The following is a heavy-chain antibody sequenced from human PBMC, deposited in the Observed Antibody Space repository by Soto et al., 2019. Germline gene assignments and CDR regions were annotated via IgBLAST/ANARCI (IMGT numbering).Heavy chain of an antibody. CDR1: GGTFSSYA. V-gene: IGHV1-69*01. CDR2: IIPIFGTA. CDR3: ARVLLWFGELLASPDYYYYGMDV. Sequence: QVQLVQSGAEVKKPGSSVKVSCKASGGTFSSYAISWVRQAPGQGLEWMGGIIPIFGTANYAQKFQGRVTITADESTSTVYMELSSLRSEDTAVYYCARVLLWFGELLASPDYYYYGMDVWGQGTTVTVSS. J-gene: IGHJ6*02. D-gene: IGHD3-10*01.